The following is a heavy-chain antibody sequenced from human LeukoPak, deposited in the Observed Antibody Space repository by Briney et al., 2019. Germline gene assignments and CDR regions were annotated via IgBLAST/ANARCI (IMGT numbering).Heavy chain of an antibody. D-gene: IGHD6-19*01. CDR3: ARSPYSSGWTIDY. CDR2: IDHSGST. CDR1: GGSISSTSYY. J-gene: IGHJ4*02. Sequence: SETLSLTCTVSGGSISSTSYYWGWICQPPGKGLEWIGTIDHSGSTYHNPSLKSRVTISVDTSKNQFSLKLSSVTAADTAVYYCARSPYSSGWTIDYWGQGTLVTVSS. V-gene: IGHV4-39*07.